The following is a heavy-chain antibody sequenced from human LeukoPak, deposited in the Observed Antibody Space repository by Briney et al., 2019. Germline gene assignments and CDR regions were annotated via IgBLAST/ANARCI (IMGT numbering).Heavy chain of an antibody. Sequence: ASVKVSCKVSGYTPTELSMHWVRQAPGKGLEWMGGFDPEDGETIYAQKFQGRVTMTEDTSTDTAYMELSSLRSEDTAVYYCATGGPYCGGGSCYSGPFDYWGQGTLVTVSS. CDR3: ATGGPYCGGGSCYSGPFDY. D-gene: IGHD2-15*01. CDR1: GYTPTELS. V-gene: IGHV1-24*01. CDR2: FDPEDGET. J-gene: IGHJ4*02.